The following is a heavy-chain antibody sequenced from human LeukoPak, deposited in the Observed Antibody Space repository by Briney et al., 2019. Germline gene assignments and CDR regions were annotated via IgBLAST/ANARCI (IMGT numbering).Heavy chain of an antibody. CDR1: GFIFSSYG. CDR3: ARPTTGWLQCAVAY. CDR2: ISSDGSNK. Sequence: PGRSLRLSCAASGFIFSSYGMHWVRQAPGKGLEWVAVISSDGSNKYYADSVKGRFTISRANSKNTLYLQMNSLRAEDTAVYYCARPTTGWLQCAVAYWGQGTLVTVSS. V-gene: IGHV3-30*03. D-gene: IGHD5-24*01. J-gene: IGHJ4*02.